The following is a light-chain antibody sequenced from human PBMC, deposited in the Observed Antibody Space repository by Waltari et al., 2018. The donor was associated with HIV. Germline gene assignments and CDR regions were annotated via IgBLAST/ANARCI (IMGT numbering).Light chain of an antibody. CDR3: AAWDDSVSGRV. CDR2: RNT. V-gene: IGLV1-47*01. J-gene: IGLJ3*02. Sequence: QSLLTQPPSASGTPGQRVTISCSGGSFNIGSNYVYWYQQFPGTAPRLLIYRNTLRPSGVPDRFSGSKSATSASLAISGLRSEDEADYFCAAWDDSVSGRVFGGGTKLTVL. CDR1: SFNIGSNY.